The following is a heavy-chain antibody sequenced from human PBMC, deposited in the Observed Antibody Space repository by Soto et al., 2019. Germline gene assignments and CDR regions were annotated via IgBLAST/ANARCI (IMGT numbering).Heavy chain of an antibody. CDR2: ISGSGGST. V-gene: IGHV3-23*01. J-gene: IGHJ4*02. D-gene: IGHD6-13*01. CDR3: AEANGYSRSWFEFDY. Sequence: EVQLLESGGGLVQPGGSLRLSCAASGFTFSSYAMSWVRQAPGKGLEWVSAISGSGGSTYYADSVNGRFTISRDNSKNTLYLQMNSMRAEDTAVYYCAEANGYSRSWFEFDYWGQGTLVTVSS. CDR1: GFTFSSYA.